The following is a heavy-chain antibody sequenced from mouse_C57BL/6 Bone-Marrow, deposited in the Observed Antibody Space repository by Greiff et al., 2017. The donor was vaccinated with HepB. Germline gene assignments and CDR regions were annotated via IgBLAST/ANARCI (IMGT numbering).Heavy chain of an antibody. J-gene: IGHJ3*01. CDR2: ISYDGSN. V-gene: IGHV3-6*01. CDR1: GYSITSGYY. Sequence: EVKLQESGPGLVKPSQSLSLTCSVTGYSITSGYYWNWIRQFPGNKLEWMGYISYDGSNNYNPSLKNRISITRDTSKNQFFLKLNSVTTEDTATYYCASGGLRRSFAYWGQGTLVTVSA. CDR3: ASGGLRRSFAY. D-gene: IGHD2-4*01.